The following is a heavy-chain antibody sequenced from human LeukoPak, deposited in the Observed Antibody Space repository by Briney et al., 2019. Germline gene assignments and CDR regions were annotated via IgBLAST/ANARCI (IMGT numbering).Heavy chain of an antibody. CDR1: GFTFSSYA. V-gene: IGHV3-30*04. D-gene: IGHD6-25*01. CDR3: ARDSGMDV. Sequence: GRSLRLSCAASGFTFSSYAMHWVRQAPGKGLEWVAVISYDGSNKYYADSVKGRFTISRDNSKNTLYLQMNSLRAEDTAVYYCARDSGMDVWGQGTLVTVSS. J-gene: IGHJ4*02. CDR2: ISYDGSNK.